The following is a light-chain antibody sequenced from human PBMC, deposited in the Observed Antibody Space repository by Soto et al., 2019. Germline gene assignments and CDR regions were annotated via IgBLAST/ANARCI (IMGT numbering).Light chain of an antibody. CDR2: GNS. V-gene: IGLV1-40*01. CDR3: QSYDSSLSGVV. Sequence: QSVLTQPPSVSGAPGQRVTISCTGSSSNIGAGYDVHWYQQLPGTAPKLLIYGNSNRPSGVPDRFSGSKSGTSASLAITGVEAEDEAYYYCQSYDSSLSGVVFGGGTQLTVL. J-gene: IGLJ2*01. CDR1: SSNIGAGYD.